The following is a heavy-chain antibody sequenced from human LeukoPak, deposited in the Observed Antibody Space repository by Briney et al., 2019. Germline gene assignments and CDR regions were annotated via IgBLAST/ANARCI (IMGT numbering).Heavy chain of an antibody. D-gene: IGHD3-22*01. J-gene: IGHJ4*02. CDR3: ARDLRSSGYYAFDY. Sequence: GGSLRLSCAASGFTFSDYSMNWIRQAPGKGLEWVSFISSSSSYIYYADSVKGRFTISRDNAKSSLYLQMNSLRAEDTAVYYCARDLRSSGYYAFDYWGQGTLVTVSS. CDR2: ISSSSSYI. CDR1: GFTFSDYS. V-gene: IGHV3-21*01.